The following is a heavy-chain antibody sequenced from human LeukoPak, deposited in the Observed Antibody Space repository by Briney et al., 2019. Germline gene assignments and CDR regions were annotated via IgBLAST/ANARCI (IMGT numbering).Heavy chain of an antibody. Sequence: SQTLSLTCTVSGGSISSGDYYWSWIRQPPGKGLEWIGYIYYSGSTYYNPSLKSRVTISVDTSKNQFSLNLNSVTAADTAVYYCARGGAARLHFQNWGQGTLVTVSS. CDR3: ARGGAARLHFQN. CDR1: GGSISSGDYY. V-gene: IGHV4-30-4*01. J-gene: IGHJ1*01. D-gene: IGHD6-6*01. CDR2: IYYSGST.